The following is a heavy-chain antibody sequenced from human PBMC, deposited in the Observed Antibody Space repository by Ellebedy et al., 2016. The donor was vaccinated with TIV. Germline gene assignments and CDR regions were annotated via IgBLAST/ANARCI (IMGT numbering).Heavy chain of an antibody. CDR2: IYYSGST. CDR3: ARSSGWDRFDY. CDR1: GGSISSSSYY. Sequence: MPSETLSLTCTVSGGSISSSSYYWGWIRQPPGKGLEWIGSIYYSGSTYYNPSLKSRVTIAVDTSKKQISLKLSSVTAADTAVYYCARSSGWDRFDYWGQGTLVTVSS. D-gene: IGHD6-19*01. J-gene: IGHJ4*02. V-gene: IGHV4-39*07.